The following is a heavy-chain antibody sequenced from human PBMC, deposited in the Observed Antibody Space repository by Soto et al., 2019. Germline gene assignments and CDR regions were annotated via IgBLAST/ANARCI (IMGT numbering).Heavy chain of an antibody. CDR2: IIPIFRTP. CDR1: GGTFNTYA. D-gene: IGHD5-12*01. CDR3: SRDKERQRLGGNYYYATDV. V-gene: IGHV1-69*05. Sequence: QVQLVQSGAEVKKPGASVKVSCKASGGTFNTYAISWVRQAPGQGLEWMGGIIPIFRTPGYAQKFQGRVTIISDEYTSTAYMERSSLRSEDTAVYYSSRDKERQRLGGNYYYATDVWGQGTTVTVSS. J-gene: IGHJ6*02.